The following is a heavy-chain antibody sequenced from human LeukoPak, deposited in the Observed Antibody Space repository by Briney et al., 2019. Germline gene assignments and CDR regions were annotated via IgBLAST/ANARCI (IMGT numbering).Heavy chain of an antibody. CDR2: IDTSGST. D-gene: IGHD5-12*01. J-gene: IGHJ4*02. V-gene: IGHV4-4*07. CDR3: ANLGYGFDY. CDR1: GGSITSYY. Sequence: SETLSLTCTVSGGSITSYYWNWIRQPAGRGLGWIGRIDTSGSTNYNPSLKSRVTMSVDTSKNQFSLKLSSVTAADTAVYYCANLGYGFDYWGQGTLVTVSS.